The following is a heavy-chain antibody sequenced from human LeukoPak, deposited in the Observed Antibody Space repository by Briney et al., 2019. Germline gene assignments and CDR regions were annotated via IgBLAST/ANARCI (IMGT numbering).Heavy chain of an antibody. CDR2: IWYDGSNK. CDR1: GFTFSSYG. D-gene: IGHD3-22*01. J-gene: IGHJ4*02. Sequence: GRSLRLSCAASGFTFSSYGMHWVRQAPGKGLEWVAVIWYDGSNKNYADSVKGRFTISRDNSKNTLYLQMNSLRAEDTAVYYCAREYYYDSSGSFDYWGQGTLVTVSS. CDR3: AREYYYDSSGSFDY. V-gene: IGHV3-33*01.